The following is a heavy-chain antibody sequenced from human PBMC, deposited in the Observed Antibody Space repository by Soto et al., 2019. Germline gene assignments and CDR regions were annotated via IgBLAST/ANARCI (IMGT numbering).Heavy chain of an antibody. CDR3: ARGVFSSSLFYYMDV. CDR1: GYTFTSYD. V-gene: IGHV1-8*01. D-gene: IGHD6-13*01. J-gene: IGHJ6*03. CDR2: MNPNSGNT. Sequence: ASVKVSCKASGYTFTSYDINWVRHATGQGLEWMGWMNPNSGNTGYAQKFQGRVTMTRNTSISTAYMELSSLRSEDTAVYYCARGVFSSSLFYYMDVWGKGTTVTVSS.